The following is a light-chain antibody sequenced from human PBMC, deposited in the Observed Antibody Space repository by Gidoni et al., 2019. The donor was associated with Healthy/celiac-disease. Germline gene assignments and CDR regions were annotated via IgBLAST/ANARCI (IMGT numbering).Light chain of an antibody. J-gene: IGLJ2*01. Sequence: QSVLTPPPSVSAAPGQKVTISCSGSSSNIGNNYVSSSQQLPGTAPKLLLYDNNKRPSGIPDRFSGSKAGTSATLGITGLQTGDEADYYCGTWDSSLSAVVFGGGTKLT. CDR1: SSNIGNNY. CDR2: DNN. V-gene: IGLV1-51*01. CDR3: GTWDSSLSAVV.